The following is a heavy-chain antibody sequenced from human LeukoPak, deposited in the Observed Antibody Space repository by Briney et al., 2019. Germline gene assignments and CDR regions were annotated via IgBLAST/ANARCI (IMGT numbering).Heavy chain of an antibody. CDR2: IRYDGSNK. CDR1: GFTFSSYG. D-gene: IGHD3-3*01. CDR3: AKENQYYDFWSGRNYYYMDV. J-gene: IGHJ6*03. V-gene: IGHV3-30*02. Sequence: GRSLRLSCAASGFTFSSYGMHWVRQAPGKGLEWVAFIRYDGSNKYYADSVKGRFTISRDNSKNTLYLQMNSLRAEDTAVYYCAKENQYYDFWSGRNYYYMDVWGKGTTVTVSS.